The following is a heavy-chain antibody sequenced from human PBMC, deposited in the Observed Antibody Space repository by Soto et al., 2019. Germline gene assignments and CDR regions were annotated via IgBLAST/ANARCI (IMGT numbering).Heavy chain of an antibody. CDR3: ARAQAVDTMIVVVTPPWFDP. CDR1: GYTFTSYY. J-gene: IGHJ5*02. Sequence: ASVKVSCKASGYTFTSYYMHWVRQAPGQGLEWMGIINPSGGSTSYAQKFQGRVTMTRDTSTSTVYMELSSLRSEDTAVYYCARAQAVDTMIVVVTPPWFDPWGQGTLVTV. D-gene: IGHD3-22*01. CDR2: INPSGGST. V-gene: IGHV1-46*01.